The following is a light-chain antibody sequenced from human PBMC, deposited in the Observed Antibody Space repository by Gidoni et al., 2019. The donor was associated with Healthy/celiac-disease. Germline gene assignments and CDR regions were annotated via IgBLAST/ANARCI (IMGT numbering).Light chain of an antibody. Sequence: DIQMTKSPSSLSASVGDRVTITCRASQSISSYLNWYQQRPGKAPKLLIYAASSLQSGVPSRFSGSGSGTDFTLTISSLQPEDFAAYYGQQTYSAPITFGQGTRLEIK. CDR2: AAS. J-gene: IGKJ5*01. V-gene: IGKV1-39*01. CDR1: QSISSY. CDR3: QQTYSAPIT.